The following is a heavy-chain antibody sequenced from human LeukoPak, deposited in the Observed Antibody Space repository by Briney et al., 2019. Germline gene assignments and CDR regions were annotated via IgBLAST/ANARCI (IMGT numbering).Heavy chain of an antibody. V-gene: IGHV3-7*01. CDR1: GFTFSSYW. CDR3: SRLMNVFGFDY. D-gene: IGHD3-16*01. Sequence: HPGGSLRLSCAASGFTFSSYWMSWVRQAPGKGLEWVAYIKQDGSEKYYVDSVKGRFTISRDNAKNSLYLQMNSLRAEDTAVYYCSRLMNVFGFDYWGQGTLVTVSS. CDR2: IKQDGSEK. J-gene: IGHJ4*02.